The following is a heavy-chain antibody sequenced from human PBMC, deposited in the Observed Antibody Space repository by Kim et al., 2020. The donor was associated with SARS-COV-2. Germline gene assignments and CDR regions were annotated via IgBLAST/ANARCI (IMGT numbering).Heavy chain of an antibody. CDR3: ARRAMTGYYVY. Sequence: TNHNPPLKSRVTIAVDTAKKQFSLKLSSGTAADTAVYYCARRAMTGYYVYWGQGTLVTVSS. V-gene: IGHV4-61*07. CDR2: T. J-gene: IGHJ4*02. D-gene: IGHD3-9*01.